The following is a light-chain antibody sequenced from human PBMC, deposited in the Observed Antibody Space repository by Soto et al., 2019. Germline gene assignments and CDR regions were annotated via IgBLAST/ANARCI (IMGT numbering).Light chain of an antibody. J-gene: IGLJ3*02. CDR3: SSYTSSTTGV. CDR2: DVS. CDR1: SSDVGGYNY. V-gene: IGLV2-14*01. Sequence: QSALTQPASVSGSPGQSITISCTGTSSDVGGYNYVSWYQQYPGKAPKLLIYDVSDRPSGVSNRFSGSKSGNTASLTISGLQAEDEADYHCSSYTSSTTGVFGGGTKLTVL.